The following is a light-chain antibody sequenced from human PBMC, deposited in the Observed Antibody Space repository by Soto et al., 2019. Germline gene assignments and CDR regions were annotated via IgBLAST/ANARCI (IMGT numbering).Light chain of an antibody. J-gene: IGKJ4*01. V-gene: IGKV1-12*01. CDR3: QQGDSFPFT. Sequence: DIQMTQSPSSVSASVGDRVTITCRASQDISTWVAWYQQKPGTAPKLLISAASSLQSGVPTRFSGSGSGTDFTLIISSLQPEDFATYFCQQGDSFPFTFGGGTKVEIK. CDR2: AAS. CDR1: QDISTW.